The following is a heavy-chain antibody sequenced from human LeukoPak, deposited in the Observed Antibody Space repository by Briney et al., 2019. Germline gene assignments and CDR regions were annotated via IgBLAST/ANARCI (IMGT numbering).Heavy chain of an antibody. CDR2: IYSGGST. V-gene: IGHV3-53*01. Sequence: GGSLRLSCEASGFTVSSNYMSWVRQAPGKGLEWVSVIYSGGSTYYADSVKGRFTISRDNSKNTLYLQMNSLRAEDTAVYYCARDWSHRCFDYWGQGTLVTVSS. J-gene: IGHJ4*02. D-gene: IGHD3-3*01. CDR1: GFTVSSNY. CDR3: ARDWSHRCFDY.